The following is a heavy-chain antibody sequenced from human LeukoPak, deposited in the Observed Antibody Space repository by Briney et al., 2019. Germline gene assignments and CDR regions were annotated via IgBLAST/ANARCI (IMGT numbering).Heavy chain of an antibody. CDR2: ISAYNGNT. D-gene: IGHD3-9*01. V-gene: IGHV1-18*01. Sequence: ASVKVSCKASGYTFTSYGISWVRQAPGQGLEWMGWISAYNGNTNYAQKLQGRVTMTTDTSTSTAYMELRSLRSDDTAVYYCARGAPLRGRYFDWLFLYWGQGTLVTVSS. CDR3: ARGAPLRGRYFDWLFLY. CDR1: GYTFTSYG. J-gene: IGHJ4*02.